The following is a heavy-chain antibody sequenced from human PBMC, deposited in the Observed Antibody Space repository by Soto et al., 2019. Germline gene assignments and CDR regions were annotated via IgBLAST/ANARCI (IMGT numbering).Heavy chain of an antibody. CDR3: ARVVYREYDCSSTSCYMPLGWFDP. J-gene: IGHJ5*02. CDR2: IYYSGST. Sequence: SETLSLTCTVSGGSISSYYWSWIRQPPGKGLEWIGYIYYSGSTNYNPSLKSRVTISVDTPKNQFSLKLSSVTAADTAVYYCARVVYREYDCSSTSCYMPLGWFDPWGQGTLVTVSS. D-gene: IGHD2-2*02. V-gene: IGHV4-59*01. CDR1: GGSISSYY.